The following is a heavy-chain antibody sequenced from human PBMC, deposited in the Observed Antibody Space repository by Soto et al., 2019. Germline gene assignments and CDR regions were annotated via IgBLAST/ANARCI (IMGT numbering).Heavy chain of an antibody. D-gene: IGHD4-17*01. CDR3: ARVFVGDYAIDAFDI. V-gene: IGHV1-2*02. Sequence: ASVKVSCKASGYTFTSYAMHWVRQAPGQRLEWMGWINANSGNTKYAQKFQGRVTMTRDTSISTAYMELSRLRSDDTAVYYCARVFVGDYAIDAFDIWGQGTMVTVSS. J-gene: IGHJ3*02. CDR2: INANSGNT. CDR1: GYTFTSYA.